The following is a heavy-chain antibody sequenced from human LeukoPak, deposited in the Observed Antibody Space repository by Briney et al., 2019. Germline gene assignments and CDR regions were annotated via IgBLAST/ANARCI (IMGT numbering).Heavy chain of an antibody. CDR1: GFTFSSYA. V-gene: IGHV3-30*04. Sequence: PGGSLRLSCAASGFTFSSYAMHWVHQAPGKGLEWVAVISYDGSNKYYADSVKGRFTISRDNSKNTLYLQMTSLRAEDTAVYYCARDRYGYKGGAFDIWGQGTMVTVSS. CDR2: ISYDGSNK. J-gene: IGHJ3*02. CDR3: ARDRYGYKGGAFDI. D-gene: IGHD5-24*01.